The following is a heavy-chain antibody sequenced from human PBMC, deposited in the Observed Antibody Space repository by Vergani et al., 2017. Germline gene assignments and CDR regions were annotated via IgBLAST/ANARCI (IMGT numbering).Heavy chain of an antibody. CDR3: ARDRYYLGSGSYPYFYYYGLDV. V-gene: IGHV3-7*01. Sequence: EVQLVESGGGLVQPGGSLRLSCAASGFTFRTYWMNWVRQAPGKGLEWVANIKKDGSEKYYVDSVKGRFTISRDNANNSLYLQMSSLRAEDTAVYFCARDRYYLGSGSYPYFYYYGLDVWGQGTAVTVSS. CDR2: IKKDGSEK. D-gene: IGHD3-10*01. CDR1: GFTFRTYW. J-gene: IGHJ6*02.